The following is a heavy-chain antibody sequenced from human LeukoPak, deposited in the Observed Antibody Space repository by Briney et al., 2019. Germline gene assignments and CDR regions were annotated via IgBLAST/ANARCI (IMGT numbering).Heavy chain of an antibody. V-gene: IGHV4-59*08. CDR3: ARLQGGSRYYDFWSGYSFDY. J-gene: IGHJ4*02. Sequence: SETLSLTCTVSGGSISSYYWSWIRQPPGKGLEWIGYIYCSGSTNYNPSLKSRVTISVDTSKNQFSLKLSSVTAADTAVYYCARLQGGSRYYDFWSGYSFDYWGQGTLVTVSS. CDR2: IYCSGST. D-gene: IGHD3-3*01. CDR1: GGSISSYY.